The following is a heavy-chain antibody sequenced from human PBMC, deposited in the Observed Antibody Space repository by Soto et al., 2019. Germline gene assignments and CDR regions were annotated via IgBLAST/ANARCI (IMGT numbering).Heavy chain of an antibody. CDR3: ARSPGVFDY. CDR2: LVPVFGTA. J-gene: IGHJ4*02. D-gene: IGHD3-10*01. Sequence: QVQMVKSGAEVKKPGSSVKVSCKASGGTFSSLAISWVRQAPGQGLEWMGGLVPVFGTANYAQKFQGRVTITADTSTSTSYMELGSLRSEDTAVYYCARSPGVFDYWGQGTLATVSS. V-gene: IGHV1-69*06. CDR1: GGTFSSLA.